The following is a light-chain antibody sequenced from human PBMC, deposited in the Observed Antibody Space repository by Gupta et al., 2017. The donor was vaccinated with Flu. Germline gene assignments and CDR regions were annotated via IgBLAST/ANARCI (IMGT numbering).Light chain of an antibody. CDR2: EAS. CDR3: QQYYTYPLT. J-gene: IGKJ4*01. V-gene: IGKV1-5*03. Sequence: DIQMAQSPSTLSASVGDRVTITCMASQSISSWLAWYQQKPGKAPNVLVYEASSLESGVPSRFSGSGSGTEFTLTISSLQPDDFATYYCQQYYTYPLTFGSGTKVDLK. CDR1: QSISSW.